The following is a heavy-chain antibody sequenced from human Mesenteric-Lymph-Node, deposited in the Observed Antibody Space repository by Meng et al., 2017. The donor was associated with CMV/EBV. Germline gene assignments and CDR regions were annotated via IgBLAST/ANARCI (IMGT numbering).Heavy chain of an antibody. J-gene: IGHJ6*02. V-gene: IGHV3-23*01. D-gene: IGHD1-26*01. CDR2: ISESGGNT. CDR1: GFRFSSYA. CDR3: AKELYTGSYLYGMDV. Sequence: GESLKISCAASGFRFSSYAMNWVRQAPGKGLECVSGISESGGNTNYADSVKGRFTISRDKSKNTLYLHLNSLRAEDTALYYCAKELYTGSYLYGMDVWGQGTTVTVSS.